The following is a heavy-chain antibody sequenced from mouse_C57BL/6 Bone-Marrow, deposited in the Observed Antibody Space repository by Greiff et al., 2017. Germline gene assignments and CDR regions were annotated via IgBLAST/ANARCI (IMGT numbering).Heavy chain of an antibody. V-gene: IGHV3-6*01. CDR1: GYSITSGYY. Sequence: DVKLQESGPGLVKPSQSLSLTCSVTGYSITSGYYWNWIRQFPGNKLEWMGYISYDGSNNYNPSLKNRISITRDTSKNQFFLKLNSVTTEDTATYYCARDYYSFDYWGQGTTLTVSS. J-gene: IGHJ2*01. CDR2: ISYDGSN. D-gene: IGHD2-12*01. CDR3: ARDYYSFDY.